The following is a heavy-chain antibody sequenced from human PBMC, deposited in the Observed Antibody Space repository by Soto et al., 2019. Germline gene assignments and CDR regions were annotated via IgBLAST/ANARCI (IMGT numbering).Heavy chain of an antibody. CDR2: INPNSGDT. CDR1: GYTFTGDY. J-gene: IGHJ5*02. CDR3: AREFTYSSAWFDT. Sequence: ASVKVSCKASGYTFTGDYIHWVRQAPGQGLEWMGWINPNSGDTNYAQKFQGRVTMTRDKSISTAYMELSRLTSDDTAVFYCAREFTYSSAWFDTWGQGTLVTVSS. V-gene: IGHV1-2*02. D-gene: IGHD2-21*01.